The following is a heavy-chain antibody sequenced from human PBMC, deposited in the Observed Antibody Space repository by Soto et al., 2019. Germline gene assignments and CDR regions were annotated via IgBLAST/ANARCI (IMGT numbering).Heavy chain of an antibody. J-gene: IGHJ4*02. Sequence: QVQLVQSGAEVKKPGASVKVSCKASGYTFASYAISWMRQAPGQGLEWMGWISAYNGNTNYAQKLQGRVTMTTDTSTSTGYMGLRSLGSDDTAVYYWARDPPPPDYWGQGTLVTVSS. CDR3: ARDPPPPDY. CDR1: GYTFASYA. V-gene: IGHV1-18*01. CDR2: ISAYNGNT.